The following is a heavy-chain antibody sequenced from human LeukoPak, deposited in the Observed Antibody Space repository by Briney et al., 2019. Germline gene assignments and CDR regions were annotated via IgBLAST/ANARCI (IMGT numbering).Heavy chain of an antibody. CDR3: ARCGVLGDFDY. D-gene: IGHD3-10*02. J-gene: IGHJ4*02. V-gene: IGHV1-8*02. CDR2: MNPNSGDT. Sequence: EASVKVSCKASGYTFTTYDINWVRQATGQGLEWMGWMNPNSGDTGYAQKFQGRVAMTMNTSISTVYMELSSLRSEGTAVYFCARCGVLGDFDYWGQGTLVAVSS. CDR1: GYTFTTYD.